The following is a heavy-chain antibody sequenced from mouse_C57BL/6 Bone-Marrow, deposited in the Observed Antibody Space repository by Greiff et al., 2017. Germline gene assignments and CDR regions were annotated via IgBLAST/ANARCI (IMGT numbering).Heavy chain of an antibody. CDR1: GYTFTSSG. Sequence: VKLMESGAELARPGASVKLSCKASGYTFTSSGISWVKQRTGQGLEWIGESYPRSGNTYYNEKFKGKATLTADKSSSTAYMELRSLTSEDSAVYFCARNSNYPAWFAYWGQGTLVTVSA. CDR3: ARNSNYPAWFAY. V-gene: IGHV1-81*01. CDR2: SYPRSGNT. D-gene: IGHD2-5*01. J-gene: IGHJ3*01.